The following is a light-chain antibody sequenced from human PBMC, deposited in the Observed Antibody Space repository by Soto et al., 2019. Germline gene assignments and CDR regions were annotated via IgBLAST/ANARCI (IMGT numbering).Light chain of an antibody. CDR3: QQYRNSPVT. Sequence: DIQMTQSPSTLSASVGDRVTINCRASQSISSWLAWYQQKPGKAPKLLIYKASSLESGVPSRFSGSGSGTEYTLTISSLQSEDFAVYYCQQYRNSPVTFGGGTRLEIK. CDR1: QSISSW. J-gene: IGKJ5*01. V-gene: IGKV1-5*03. CDR2: KAS.